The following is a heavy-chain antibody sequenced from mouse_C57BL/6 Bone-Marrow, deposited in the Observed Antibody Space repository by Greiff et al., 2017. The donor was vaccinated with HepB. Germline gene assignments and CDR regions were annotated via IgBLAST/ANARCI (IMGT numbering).Heavy chain of an antibody. V-gene: IGHV1-81*01. CDR3: AITTVVAPCYAMDY. CDR1: GYTFTSYG. D-gene: IGHD1-1*01. CDR2: IYPRSGNT. J-gene: IGHJ4*01. Sequence: QVQLQQSGAELARPGASVKLSCKASGYTFTSYGISWVKQRPGQGLEWIGGIYPRSGNTYYNEKFKGKATLTADKSSSTAYMELRSLTSEDSAVYFCAITTVVAPCYAMDYWGQGTSVTVSS.